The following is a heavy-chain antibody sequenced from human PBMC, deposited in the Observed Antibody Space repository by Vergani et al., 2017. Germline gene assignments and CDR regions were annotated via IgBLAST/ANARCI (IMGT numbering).Heavy chain of an antibody. D-gene: IGHD3-3*01. Sequence: EVQLVESGGGLVQPGWSLRLSCAASGFTFSSYAMSWVRQAPGKGLEWVSAISGSGGSTYYADSVKGRFTISRDNAKNSLYLQMNSLRAEDTAVYYCARDSMEWLSMRYYYYGMDVWGQGTTVTVSS. J-gene: IGHJ6*02. CDR3: ARDSMEWLSMRYYYYGMDV. V-gene: IGHV3-23*04. CDR1: GFTFSSYA. CDR2: ISGSGGST.